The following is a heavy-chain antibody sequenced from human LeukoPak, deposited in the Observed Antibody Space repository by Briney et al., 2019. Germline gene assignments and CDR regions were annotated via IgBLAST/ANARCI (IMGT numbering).Heavy chain of an antibody. CDR3: ARTGNDFWSGYCFDY. D-gene: IGHD3-3*01. CDR2: IIPIFGTA. CDR1: GGTFSSYA. J-gene: IGHJ4*02. V-gene: IGHV1-69*13. Sequence: GASVTVSCTASGGTFSSYAISWVRQAPGQGLEWMGGIIPIFGTANYAQKFQGRVTITADESTSTAYMELSSLRSEDTAVYYCARTGNDFWSGYCFDYWGQGTLVTVSS.